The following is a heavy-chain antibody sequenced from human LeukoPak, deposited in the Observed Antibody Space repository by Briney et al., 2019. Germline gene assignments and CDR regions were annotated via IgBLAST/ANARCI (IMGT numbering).Heavy chain of an antibody. J-gene: IGHJ4*02. CDR1: GFTFSSYW. CDR2: LNTDGSTT. D-gene: IGHD7-27*01. V-gene: IGHV3-74*01. CDR3: ARDANWGLYYFDY. Sequence: GSLRLSCAASGFTFSSYWMHWVRQAPGKGLVWVSRLNTDGSTTSYADSVKGRFTISRDNAKNTLYLEMNSLRTEDTAVYYCARDANWGLYYFDYWGQGTLVTVSS.